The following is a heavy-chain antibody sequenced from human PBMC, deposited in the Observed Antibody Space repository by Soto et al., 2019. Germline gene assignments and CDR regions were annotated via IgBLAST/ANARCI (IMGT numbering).Heavy chain of an antibody. D-gene: IGHD3-10*01. CDR2: INHSGST. CDR1: GGSFSGYY. V-gene: IGHV4-34*01. J-gene: IGHJ4*02. Sequence: PSETLSLTCAVYGGSFSGYYWSWIRQPPGKGLEWIGEINHSGSTNYNPSLKSRVTISVDTSKNQFSLKLSSVTAADTAVYYCASISSYYYGSGSYRNFDYWGQGTLVTVSS. CDR3: ASISSYYYGSGSYRNFDY.